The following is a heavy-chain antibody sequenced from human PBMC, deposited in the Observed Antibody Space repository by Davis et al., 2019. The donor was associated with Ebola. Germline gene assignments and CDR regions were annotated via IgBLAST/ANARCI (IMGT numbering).Heavy chain of an antibody. CDR1: GYTFTSYA. CDR2: INPNSGGT. CDR3: ARDFWSGYSD. J-gene: IGHJ4*02. D-gene: IGHD3-3*01. V-gene: IGHV1-2*06. Sequence: AASVKVSCKASGYTFTSYAMHWVRQAPGQRLEWMGRINPNSGGTNYAQKFQGRVTMTRDTSISTAYMELSRLRSDDTAVYYCARDFWSGYSDWGQGTLVTVSS.